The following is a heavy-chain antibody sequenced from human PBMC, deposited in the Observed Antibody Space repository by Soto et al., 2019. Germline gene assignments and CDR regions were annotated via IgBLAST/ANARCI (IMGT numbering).Heavy chain of an antibody. CDR1: GYTFTGYY. J-gene: IGHJ6*02. V-gene: IGHV1-2*04. CDR2: INPNSGGT. D-gene: IGHD6-6*01. CDR3: ARGADSSSIFYYYYGMDV. Sequence: ASVKVSCKASGYTFTGYYMHWVRQAPGQGLEWMGWINPNSGGTNYAQKFQGWVTMTRDTSISTAYMELSRLRSDDTAVYYCARGADSSSIFYYYYGMDVWGQGTTVTGSS.